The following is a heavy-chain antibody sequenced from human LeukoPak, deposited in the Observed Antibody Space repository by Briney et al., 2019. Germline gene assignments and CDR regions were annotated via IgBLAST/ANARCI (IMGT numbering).Heavy chain of an antibody. CDR3: ARDGGDKTAYYGDQFDC. V-gene: IGHV3-30*01. J-gene: IGHJ4*02. CDR1: GFTFSDYA. D-gene: IGHD3-9*01. Sequence: GGSLRLSCAASGFTFSDYAMHWVRQAPGKGLEWVAIISDDGIKKYYADSKKGRFTISRDNSKNTLYLQLNGLRPEDTAVYYCARDGGDKTAYYGDQFDCWGQGTLVTVSS. CDR2: ISDDGIKK.